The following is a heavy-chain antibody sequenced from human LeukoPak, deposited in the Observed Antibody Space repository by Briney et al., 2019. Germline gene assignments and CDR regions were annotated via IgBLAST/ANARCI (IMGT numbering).Heavy chain of an antibody. D-gene: IGHD3-22*01. CDR3: AKDPTYYYDSSGYLVDY. J-gene: IGHJ4*02. CDR2: ISGSGGST. Sequence: QAGGSLRLSCAASGFTFSSYAMSWVRQAPGKGLEGVSAISGSGGSTYYADSVKGRVTISRDNSKTTLSMQMNRLRAEDTAVYSCAKDPTYYYDSSGYLVDYWGQGTLVTVSS. CDR1: GFTFSSYA. V-gene: IGHV3-23*01.